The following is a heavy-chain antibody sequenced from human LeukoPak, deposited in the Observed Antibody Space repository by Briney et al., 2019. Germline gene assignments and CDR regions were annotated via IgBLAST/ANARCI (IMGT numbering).Heavy chain of an antibody. V-gene: IGHV1-18*01. Sequence: ASVKVSCKASGYTFTSYGISWVRQAPGQGLEWMGWISAYNGNTNYAQKLQGRVTMTTDTSTSTAYMELRSLRSDDTAMYYCATDPIAVAGNGFDYWGQGTLVTVSS. CDR3: ATDPIAVAGNGFDY. J-gene: IGHJ4*02. CDR2: ISAYNGNT. D-gene: IGHD6-19*01. CDR1: GYTFTSYG.